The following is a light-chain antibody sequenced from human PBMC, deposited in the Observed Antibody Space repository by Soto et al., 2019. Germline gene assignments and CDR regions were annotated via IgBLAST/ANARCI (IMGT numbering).Light chain of an antibody. Sequence: EIVMTQSPATLSVSPGERATLSCRASQSVSSNLAWYQQKPGQAPRLLIYGASTRATGIPARFSGSGSGTEFTLTISSLQSEDFAVYYCHQYINWPPELTFGGGTEVEIK. J-gene: IGKJ4*01. V-gene: IGKV3-15*01. CDR2: GAS. CDR3: HQYINWPPELT. CDR1: QSVSSN.